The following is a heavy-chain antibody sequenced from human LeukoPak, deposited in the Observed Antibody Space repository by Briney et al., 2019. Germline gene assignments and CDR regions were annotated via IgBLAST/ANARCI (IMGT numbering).Heavy chain of an antibody. CDR2: IYHSGST. CDR3: ARAAYFDWLLDAFDI. J-gene: IGHJ3*02. V-gene: IGHV4-30-2*01. Sequence: PSQTLSLTCAVSGGSISSGGYSWSWIRQPPGKGLEWIGYIYHSGSTYYNPSLKSRVTISVDRSKNQFSLKLSSVTAADTAVYYCARAAYFDWLLDAFDIWGQGTMVTVSS. D-gene: IGHD3-9*01. CDR1: GGSISSGGYS.